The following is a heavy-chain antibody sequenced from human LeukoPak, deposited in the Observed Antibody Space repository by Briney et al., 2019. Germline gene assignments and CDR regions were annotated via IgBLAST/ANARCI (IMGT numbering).Heavy chain of an antibody. CDR2: ISYDGSNK. Sequence: GGSLRLSCAASGFTFSSYAMSWVRQAPGKGLEWVAVISYDGSNKYYADSVKGRFTISRDNSKNTLYLQMNSLRAEDTAVYYCARDQNSSGWSPDYWGQGTLVTVSS. V-gene: IGHV3-30-3*01. CDR3: ARDQNSSGWSPDY. D-gene: IGHD6-19*01. CDR1: GFTFSSYA. J-gene: IGHJ4*02.